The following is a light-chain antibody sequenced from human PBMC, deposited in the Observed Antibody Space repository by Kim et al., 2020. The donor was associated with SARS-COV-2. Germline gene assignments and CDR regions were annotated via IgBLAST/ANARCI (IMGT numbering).Light chain of an antibody. J-gene: IGKJ2*01. CDR2: WAS. CDR3: QQYYTTPYT. V-gene: IGKV4-1*01. Sequence: DIVMTQSPDSLAVSLGERATINCKSSQSLLYNSKTKNSLGWYQQKPGQPPKLLIYWASIRESGVPDRFSGSGSGTDFTLTISSLQAEDVAVYYCQQYYTTPYTFGQGTKLEI. CDR1: QSLLYNSKTKNS.